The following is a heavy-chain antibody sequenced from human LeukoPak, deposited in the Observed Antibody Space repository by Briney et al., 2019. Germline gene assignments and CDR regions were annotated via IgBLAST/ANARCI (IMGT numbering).Heavy chain of an antibody. D-gene: IGHD5-18*01. CDR1: GGSMSSSSYY. J-gene: IGHJ4*02. CDR3: AKIRGYSYGSLDY. Sequence: PSETLSLTCTVSGGSMSSSSYYWGRVRQPPGKGLEWIGSFYYSGSTYYNPSLKSRVTISVDTSKNQFSLKLSSVTAADTAVYYCAKIRGYSYGSLDYWGQGTLVTVSS. CDR2: FYYSGST. V-gene: IGHV4-39*01.